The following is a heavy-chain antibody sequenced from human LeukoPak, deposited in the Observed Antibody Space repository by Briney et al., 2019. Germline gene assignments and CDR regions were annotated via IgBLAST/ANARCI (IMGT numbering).Heavy chain of an antibody. CDR1: GLTFTRYS. CDR3: ASSDYVWGKPFYFDY. CDR2: ISTSSGYI. J-gene: IGHJ4*02. D-gene: IGHD3-16*01. Sequence: GGSLRLSCAASGLTFTRYSMSWVRQAPGKGLEWVSSISTSSGYIYYADSVMGRFTISRDNAKNSLYLQMNSLRPEDTAVYYCASSDYVWGKPFYFDYWGQGALVTVSS. V-gene: IGHV3-21*01.